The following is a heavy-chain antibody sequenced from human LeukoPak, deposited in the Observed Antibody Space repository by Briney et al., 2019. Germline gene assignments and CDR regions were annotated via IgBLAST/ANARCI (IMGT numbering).Heavy chain of an antibody. CDR2: INPNSGGT. CDR3: ARTDDYYGSGTDY. CDR1: GYTFNGYF. D-gene: IGHD3-10*01. V-gene: IGHV1-2*02. Sequence: ASVKVSFKASGYTFNGYFIHWVRQAPGPRLEWMGWINPNSGGTNYAQKFQGRVTMTRDTSISTAYMELSRLRSDDTAVYYCARTDDYYGSGTDYWGQGTLVTVSS. J-gene: IGHJ4*02.